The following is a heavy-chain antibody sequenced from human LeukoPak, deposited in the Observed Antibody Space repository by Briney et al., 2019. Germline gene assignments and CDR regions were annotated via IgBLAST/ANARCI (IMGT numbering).Heavy chain of an antibody. CDR1: GGSFRGDYY. D-gene: IGHD4-11*01. Sequence: SETLSLNCTVSGGSFRGDYYWAWIRQPPGKGLEWIGSIYSGGRFYYNPSLKSRVSISIDTSNNDLSLKVTSVTAADTAGYYCARAPWAYGNYVHAFDIWGQGTMVTVSS. V-gene: IGHV4-39*07. J-gene: IGHJ3*02. CDR2: IYSGGRF. CDR3: ARAPWAYGNYVHAFDI.